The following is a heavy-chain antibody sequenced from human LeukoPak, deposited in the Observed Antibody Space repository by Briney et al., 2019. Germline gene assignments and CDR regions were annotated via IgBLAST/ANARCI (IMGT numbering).Heavy chain of an antibody. CDR3: ARGWSGYSFDY. Sequence: SVKVSCKASGGTFSSYTISWVRQAPGQGLEWMGRIIPILGIANYAQKFQGRVTITADKSTSTAYMELSSLGSEDTAVYYCARGWSGYSFDYWGQGTLVTVSS. CDR1: GGTFSSYT. CDR2: IIPILGIA. J-gene: IGHJ4*02. D-gene: IGHD3-3*01. V-gene: IGHV1-69*02.